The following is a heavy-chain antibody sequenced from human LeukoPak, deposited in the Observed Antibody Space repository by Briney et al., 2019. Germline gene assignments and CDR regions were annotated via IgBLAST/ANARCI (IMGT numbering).Heavy chain of an antibody. Sequence: SETLSLTCTVSGGSISSYYWSWIRQPPGKGPEWIGYIYYSGSTNYNPSLKSRVTISVDTSKNQFSLKLSSVTAADTAVYYCARRERDGYNQNWFDPWGQGTLVTVSS. J-gene: IGHJ5*02. V-gene: IGHV4-59*08. CDR1: GGSISSYY. CDR2: IYYSGST. D-gene: IGHD5-24*01. CDR3: ARRERDGYNQNWFDP.